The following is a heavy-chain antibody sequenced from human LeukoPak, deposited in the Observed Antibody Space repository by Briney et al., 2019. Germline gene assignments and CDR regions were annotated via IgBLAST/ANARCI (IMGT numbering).Heavy chain of an antibody. D-gene: IGHD6-19*01. V-gene: IGHV3-21*04. CDR1: EFTFSSDT. J-gene: IGHJ6*03. CDR3: ARAQWRTYSYYYMDV. Sequence: GGSLRLSCAASEFTFSSDTMNWVRQAPGKGLEWVSCISSRSGYLYYADSVKGRFTISRGDSKNTLYLQMNSLRAEDTAIYYCARAQWRTYSYYYMDVWGKGTTVTVSS. CDR2: ISSRSGYL.